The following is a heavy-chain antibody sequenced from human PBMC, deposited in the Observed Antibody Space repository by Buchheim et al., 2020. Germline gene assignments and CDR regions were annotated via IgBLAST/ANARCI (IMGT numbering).Heavy chain of an antibody. CDR1: GFTFSSYR. CDR2: ISSSSSHI. D-gene: IGHD3-22*01. Sequence: EVQLVESGGGLVQPGGSLRLSCAASGFTFSSYRMSWVRQAPGKGLEWISYISSSSSHIYNADSVKGRFTISRDNAKNSLYLQMNSLRDEDTAVYYCAKDRGYSDSSGSPVFDQWGQGTL. V-gene: IGHV3-48*02. CDR3: AKDRGYSDSSGSPVFDQ. J-gene: IGHJ4*02.